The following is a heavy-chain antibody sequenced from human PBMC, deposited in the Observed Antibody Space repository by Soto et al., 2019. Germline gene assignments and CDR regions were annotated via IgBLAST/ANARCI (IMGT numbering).Heavy chain of an antibody. CDR3: VQTTGWPGFDF. J-gene: IGHJ4*02. V-gene: IGHV3-53*01. D-gene: IGHD6-19*01. Sequence: EVQLVESGGGLIQPGGSLRLSCAASGFSVSSKYMTWVRQAPGKGLEWVSVIYGGGTTYYADSVKGRFTISRDNSKNTLYLQTNSLRAEDTAVYYCVQTTGWPGFDFWGQGTLVIVSS. CDR1: GFSVSSKY. CDR2: IYGGGTT.